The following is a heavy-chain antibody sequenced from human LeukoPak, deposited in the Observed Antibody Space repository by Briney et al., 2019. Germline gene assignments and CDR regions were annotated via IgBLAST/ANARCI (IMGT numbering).Heavy chain of an antibody. CDR1: GGSFSCYY. Sequence: SETLSLTCAVYGGSFSCYYWSWIRQPPGKGLEWIGEINHSGSTNYNPSLKSRVTISVDTSKNQFSLKLSSVTAADTAVYYCARPRSRVSWFDPWGQGTLVTVSS. J-gene: IGHJ5*02. D-gene: IGHD2-8*01. CDR3: ARPRSRVSWFDP. V-gene: IGHV4-34*01. CDR2: INHSGST.